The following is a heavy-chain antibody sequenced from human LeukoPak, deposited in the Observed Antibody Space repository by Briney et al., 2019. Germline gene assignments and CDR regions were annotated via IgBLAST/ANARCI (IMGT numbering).Heavy chain of an antibody. J-gene: IGHJ4*02. CDR2: INPKTGGT. CDR3: ARRSLGSIVLASMYFDY. D-gene: IGHD2-8*02. V-gene: IGHV1-2*02. CDR1: GYTFTGYY. Sequence: ASVKVSCKASGYTFTGYYMHWVRQAPGQGLEWMGWINPKTGGTKYAQRFQGRVTMTRDTSISTAYMELSRLRSDDSALYYCARRSLGSIVLASMYFDYWGQETLVTVSS.